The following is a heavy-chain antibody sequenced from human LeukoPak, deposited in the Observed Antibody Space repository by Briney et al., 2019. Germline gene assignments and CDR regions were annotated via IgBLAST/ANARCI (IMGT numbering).Heavy chain of an antibody. CDR3: AREYSSSWYFDY. J-gene: IGHJ4*02. CDR2: ISYDGSNK. Sequence: PGGSLRLSCAASGFTFSSYGMHWVRQAPGKGLEWVAVISYDGSNKYYADSVKGRFTISRDNSKNTLYLQMNSLRAEDTAVYYCAREYSSSWYFDYWGQGTLVTVSS. V-gene: IGHV3-30*03. D-gene: IGHD6-13*01. CDR1: GFTFSSYG.